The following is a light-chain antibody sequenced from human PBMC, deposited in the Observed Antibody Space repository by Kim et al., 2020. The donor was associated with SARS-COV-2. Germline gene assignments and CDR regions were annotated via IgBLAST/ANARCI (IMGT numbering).Light chain of an antibody. CDR2: QDS. J-gene: IGLJ2*01. CDR3: QAWDSSTVV. Sequence: SASPGQTASLTCSGDKLGNKYACWYQQKPGQSPVLVIYQDSKPPSGIPGRFSGSNSGNTATLTLSGTQAMDEADYYCQAWDSSTVVFGGGTQLTVL. CDR1: KLGNKY. V-gene: IGLV3-1*01.